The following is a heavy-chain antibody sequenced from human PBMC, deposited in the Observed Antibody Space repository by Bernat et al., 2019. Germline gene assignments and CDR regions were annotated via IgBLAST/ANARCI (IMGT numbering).Heavy chain of an antibody. Sequence: QVQLVESGGGVVQPGRSLRLSCAASGFTFSSYAMHWGRQAPGKGLEWGAVISYDGSNKYYADSVKGRFTISRDNSKNTLYLQMNSLRAEDTAVYYCARGMTTVTSNPDYYYYGMDVWGQGTTVTVSS. V-gene: IGHV3-30-3*01. CDR2: ISYDGSNK. CDR3: ARGMTTVTSNPDYYYYGMDV. CDR1: GFTFSSYA. D-gene: IGHD4-17*01. J-gene: IGHJ6*02.